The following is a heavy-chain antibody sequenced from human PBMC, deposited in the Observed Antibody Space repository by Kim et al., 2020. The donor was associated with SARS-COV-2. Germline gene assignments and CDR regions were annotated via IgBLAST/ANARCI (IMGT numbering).Heavy chain of an antibody. CDR2: VYYSGST. Sequence: SETLSLTCTVSGGSISSSSYYWGWIRQPPGKGLEWIGSVYYSGSTYYNPSLKSRVTISVDTSKNQFSLKLSSVTAADTAVYYCAREKASGTRYCDMGWFDPWGQGTLGTVSS. J-gene: IGHJ5*02. D-gene: IGHD1-1*01. CDR3: AREKASGTRYCDMGWFDP. V-gene: IGHV4-39*07. CDR1: GGSISSSSYY.